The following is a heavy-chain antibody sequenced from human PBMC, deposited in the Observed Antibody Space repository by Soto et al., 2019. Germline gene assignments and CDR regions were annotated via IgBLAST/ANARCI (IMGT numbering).Heavy chain of an antibody. V-gene: IGHV3-30-3*01. Sequence: TGGSLRLSCAASGFTFSSYAMHWVRQAPGKGLEWVAVISYDGSNKYYADSVKGRFTISRDNSKNTLYLQMNSLRAEDTAVYYCARAGYDEFHNDYWGQGTLVTVSS. CDR2: ISYDGSNK. J-gene: IGHJ4*02. CDR1: GFTFSSYA. D-gene: IGHD3-3*01. CDR3: ARAGYDEFHNDY.